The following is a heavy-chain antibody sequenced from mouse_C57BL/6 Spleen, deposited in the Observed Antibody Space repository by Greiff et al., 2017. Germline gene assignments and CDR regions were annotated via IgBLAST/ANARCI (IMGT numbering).Heavy chain of an antibody. V-gene: IGHV1-64*01. Sequence: VQLQQPGAELVKPGASVKLSCKASGYTFTSYWMHWVKQRPGQGLEWIGMIHPNSGSTNYNEKFKSKATLTVDKSSSTAYMQLSSLTSEDSAVYYCARGAYYYGSSYYFDYWGQGTTLTVSS. CDR2: IHPNSGST. J-gene: IGHJ2*01. CDR1: GYTFTSYW. CDR3: ARGAYYYGSSYYFDY. D-gene: IGHD1-1*01.